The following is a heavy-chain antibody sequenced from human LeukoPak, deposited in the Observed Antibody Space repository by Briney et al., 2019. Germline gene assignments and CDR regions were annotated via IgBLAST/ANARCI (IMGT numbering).Heavy chain of an antibody. Sequence: KLGGSLRLSCAASGLVFSSYTMGWVRHAPGKGLEWVSSSTPATDSTNYADSVQGRFTISRDNAKKTAYLQMNSLRVEDTAIYFCVGNQDFWSGYHAFEYWGQGILVTVSS. J-gene: IGHJ4*02. CDR3: VGNQDFWSGYHAFEY. CDR1: GLVFSSYT. CDR2: STPATDST. V-gene: IGHV3-21*01. D-gene: IGHD3-3*01.